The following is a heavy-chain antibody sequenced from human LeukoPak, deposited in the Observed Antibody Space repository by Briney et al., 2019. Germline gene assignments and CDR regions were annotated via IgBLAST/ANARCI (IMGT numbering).Heavy chain of an antibody. V-gene: IGHV3-15*01. CDR3: TTVPCYEPPCSAFDI. J-gene: IGHJ3*02. D-gene: IGHD2-2*01. CDR2: IKGRADGETT. Sequence: GGSLRLSCAASGFTFSNAWMRMSWVRQAPGKGLEWVGRIKGRADGETTDYAAPVKDRFIISRDDSKNTLYLQMNSLKTEDTAVYYCTTVPCYEPPCSAFDIWGQGTMVTVSS. CDR1: GFTFSNAW.